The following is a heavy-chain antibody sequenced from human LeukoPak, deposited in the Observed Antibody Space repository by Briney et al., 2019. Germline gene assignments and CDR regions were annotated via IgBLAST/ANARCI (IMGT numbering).Heavy chain of an antibody. Sequence: ASVKVSCKASGYTFTGYYMHWVRQAPGQGLEWMGWINPNSGGTNYAQKFQGRVTMTRDTSISTAYMELSRLRSDDTAVYYCARTPRGWNPWYFDYWGQGTLVTVSS. J-gene: IGHJ4*02. D-gene: IGHD6-19*01. V-gene: IGHV1-2*02. CDR1: GYTFTGYY. CDR2: INPNSGGT. CDR3: ARTPRGWNPWYFDY.